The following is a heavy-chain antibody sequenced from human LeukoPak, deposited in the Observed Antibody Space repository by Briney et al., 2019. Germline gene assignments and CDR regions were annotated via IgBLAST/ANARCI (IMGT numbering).Heavy chain of an antibody. D-gene: IGHD3-22*01. Sequence: ASVKVSCKASGGTFSSYAISWVRQAPGQGLEWMGRIIPIFGTANYAQKFQGRVTIITDESTSTAYMELSSLRSEDTAVYYCARDLHYYDSSGYYYPNWFDPWGQGTLVTVSS. J-gene: IGHJ5*02. CDR2: IIPIFGTA. V-gene: IGHV1-69*05. CDR1: GGTFSSYA. CDR3: ARDLHYYDSSGYYYPNWFDP.